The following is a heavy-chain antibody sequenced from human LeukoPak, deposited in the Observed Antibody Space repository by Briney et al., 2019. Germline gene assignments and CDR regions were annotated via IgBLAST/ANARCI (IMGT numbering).Heavy chain of an antibody. V-gene: IGHV3-15*01. CDR2: IKSKTDGGTT. CDR3: TTDNTVTTGY. CDR1: GFTVSSAC. J-gene: IGHJ4*02. Sequence: PGGSLRLSCAASGFTVSSACMTSVRQTPGKGLEWVGRIKSKTDGGTTDYAAPVKGRFTISRDDSKNTLYLQMNSLKTEDTAVYYCTTDNTVTTGYWGQGTLVTVSS. D-gene: IGHD4-17*01.